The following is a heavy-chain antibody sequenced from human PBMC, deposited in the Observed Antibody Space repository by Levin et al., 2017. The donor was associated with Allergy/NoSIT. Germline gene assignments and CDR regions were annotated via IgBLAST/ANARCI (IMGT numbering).Heavy chain of an antibody. V-gene: IGHV3-30-3*01. D-gene: IGHD2-15*01. CDR2: ISYDGTNK. J-gene: IGHJ4*02. CDR1: GLTFSSYA. Sequence: GGSLRLSCAVSGLTFSSYAMHWVRQAPGKGLEWVVVISYDGTNKYYPDSVEGRFTISRDHPKNTLYLQFNSMRADDTAGYYCAGARGRHYIEAFDFWGQGTLVTVSS. CDR3: AGARGRHYIEAFDF.